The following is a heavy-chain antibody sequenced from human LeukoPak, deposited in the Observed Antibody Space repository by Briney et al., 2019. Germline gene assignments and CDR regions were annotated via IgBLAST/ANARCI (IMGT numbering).Heavy chain of an antibody. CDR3: ARDSPWLPDPY. J-gene: IGHJ4*02. D-gene: IGHD5-24*01. V-gene: IGHV3-74*03. Sequence: GGSLRLSCAASGFTFSTYWMHWVRQAPGKGLVWVSRINTDGSDISYADSVRGRFTIFRDNARNTLYLQMNSLRADDTAVYYCARDSPWLPDPYWGQGTLVTVSS. CDR1: GFTFSTYW. CDR2: INTDGSDI.